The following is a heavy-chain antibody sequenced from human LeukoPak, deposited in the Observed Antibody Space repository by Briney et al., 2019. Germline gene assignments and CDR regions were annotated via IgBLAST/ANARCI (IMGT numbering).Heavy chain of an antibody. Sequence: PSETLSLTCAVYGGSFSGYYWSWIRQPPGKGLEWIGEINYSGSTNYNPSLKSRVTISVDTSKNQFSLKLSSVTAADTAVYYCARTIAAAGTYYFDYWGQGTLVTVSS. J-gene: IGHJ4*02. D-gene: IGHD6-13*01. CDR1: GGSFSGYY. V-gene: IGHV4-34*01. CDR3: ARTIAAAGTYYFDY. CDR2: INYSGST.